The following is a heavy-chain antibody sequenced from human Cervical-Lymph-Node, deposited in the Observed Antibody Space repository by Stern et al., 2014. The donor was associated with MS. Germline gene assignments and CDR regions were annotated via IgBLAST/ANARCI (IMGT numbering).Heavy chain of an antibody. CDR2: IGLNGLVI. V-gene: IGHV3-9*01. CDR3: VKTVAKRGGIDV. D-gene: IGHD2-21*01. CDR1: GFSFYESD. J-gene: IGHJ6*02. Sequence: EVQLLESGGTLVQPGGSLKLSCVASGFSFYESDIHLVRPSPEKGLEWVSGIGLNGLVIGYVDSVKGRFSISRENAKKSVYLHMRSLRIEDTALYYCVKTVAKRGGIDVWGHGTTVTVSS.